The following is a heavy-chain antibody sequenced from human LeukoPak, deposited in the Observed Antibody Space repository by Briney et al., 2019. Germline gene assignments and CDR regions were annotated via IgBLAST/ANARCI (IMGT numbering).Heavy chain of an antibody. J-gene: IGHJ4*01. CDR2: ISSSGTAI. CDR3: ARDPGRGRGYSYGIDY. V-gene: IGHV3-48*03. Sequence: GGSLRLPCAASGFSFSHYEMNWVRQAPGKGLQWVAYISSSGTAIYYADSVKGRFSISRDNAKNALYLQMNSLRAEDTAVYYCARDPGRGRGYSYGIDYWGHGTLVTVSS. D-gene: IGHD5-18*01. CDR1: GFSFSHYE.